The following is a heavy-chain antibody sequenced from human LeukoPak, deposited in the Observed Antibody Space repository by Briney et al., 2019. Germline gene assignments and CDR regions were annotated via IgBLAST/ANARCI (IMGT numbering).Heavy chain of an antibody. CDR2: IYSGGST. Sequence: GGSLRLSCAASGFTVSPNYMSWVRQAPGKGLEWVSVIYSGGSTYYADSVKGRFTISRDNSKNTLYLQMNSLRAEDTAVYYCARSIWFGEPFDYWGQGTLVTVSS. D-gene: IGHD3-10*01. CDR3: ARSIWFGEPFDY. V-gene: IGHV3-53*01. CDR1: GFTVSPNY. J-gene: IGHJ4*02.